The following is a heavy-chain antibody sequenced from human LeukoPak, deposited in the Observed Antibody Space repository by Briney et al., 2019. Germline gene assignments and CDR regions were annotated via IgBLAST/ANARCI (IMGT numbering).Heavy chain of an antibody. J-gene: IGHJ4*02. V-gene: IGHV3-30*02. CDR1: GFTFSSYG. D-gene: IGHD2-2*01. Sequence: GGSLRLSCAASGFTFSSYGMHWVRQAPGKGLEWVAFIRYDGSNKYYADSVKGRFTISRDNSKNTLYLQMNGLRAEDTAVYCCAKDRCSSTSCHFDYWGQGTLVTISS. CDR3: AKDRCSSTSCHFDY. CDR2: IRYDGSNK.